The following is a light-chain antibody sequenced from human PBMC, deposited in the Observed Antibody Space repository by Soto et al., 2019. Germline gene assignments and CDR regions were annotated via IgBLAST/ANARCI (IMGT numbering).Light chain of an antibody. V-gene: IGLV2-11*01. J-gene: IGLJ1*01. CDR3: CSFAGGYTFV. CDR1: SSDVGGYDY. Sequence: QSALTQPRSVSGSPGQSVTISCTGSSSDVGGYDYVSWYQEHPGKVPKLMIFDLNKRPSGVPDRFSGSKSGNTASLTISGLQAEDEADYYCCSFAGGYTFVFGTGTKVTVL. CDR2: DLN.